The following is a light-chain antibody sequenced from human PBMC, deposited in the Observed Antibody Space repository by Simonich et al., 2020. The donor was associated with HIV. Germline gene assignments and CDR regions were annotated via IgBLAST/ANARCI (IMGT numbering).Light chain of an antibody. J-gene: IGKJ1*01. V-gene: IGKV3-15*01. CDR2: GAS. CDR3: QQYGSSQT. Sequence: EIVMTQSPATLSVSPGERATPSCRASQSVSSNLAWYQQKPGQAPRLLIYGASTRATGIPARFSGSGSGTDFTLTISRLEPEDFAVYYCQQYGSSQTFGQGTKVEIK. CDR1: QSVSSN.